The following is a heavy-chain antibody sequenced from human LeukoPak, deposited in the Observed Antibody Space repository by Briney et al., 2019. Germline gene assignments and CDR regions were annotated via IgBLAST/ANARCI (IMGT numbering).Heavy chain of an antibody. V-gene: IGHV3-23*01. CDR2: ISGSGGST. D-gene: IGHD3-16*02. Sequence: GGSLRLSCAASGFTFSSCAMSWVRQAPGKGLEWVSAISGSGGSTYYADSVKGRFTISRDNSKNTLYLQMNSLRAEDTAVYYCAKGGAESGYDLSRRTSGGVIAAYYYYGMDVWGQGTTVTVSS. CDR1: GFTFSSCA. CDR3: AKGGAESGYDLSRRTSGGVIAAYYYYGMDV. J-gene: IGHJ6*02.